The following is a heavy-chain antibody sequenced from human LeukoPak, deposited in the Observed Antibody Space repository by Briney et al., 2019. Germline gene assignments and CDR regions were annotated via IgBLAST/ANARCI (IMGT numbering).Heavy chain of an antibody. CDR2: IIPILGIA. CDR1: GGTFSSYA. Sequence: SVNVSCKASGGTFSSYAISWVRLAPGQGLEWMGRIIPILGIANYAQKFQGRVTITADKSTSTAYMELSSLRSEDTAVYYCARGALSYYYDSSGNWFDPWGQGTLVTVSS. CDR3: ARGALSYYYDSSGNWFDP. V-gene: IGHV1-69*04. D-gene: IGHD3-22*01. J-gene: IGHJ5*02.